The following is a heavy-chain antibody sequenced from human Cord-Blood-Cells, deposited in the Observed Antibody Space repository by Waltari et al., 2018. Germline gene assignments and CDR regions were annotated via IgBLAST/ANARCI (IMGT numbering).Heavy chain of an antibody. D-gene: IGHD2-15*01. CDR1: GFTISNPW. Sequence: EVQLVESGGGLVKPGGSLRLSCAASGFTISNPWMSWVRQAPGKGLEWVGRIISKTDGGTTDYAAPVKGRFTISRDDAKNTLYLQMNSLKTEDTAVYYCTTDRIYWYFDLWGRGTLVTVSS. J-gene: IGHJ2*01. CDR3: TTDRIYWYFDL. V-gene: IGHV3-15*01. CDR2: IISKTDGGTT.